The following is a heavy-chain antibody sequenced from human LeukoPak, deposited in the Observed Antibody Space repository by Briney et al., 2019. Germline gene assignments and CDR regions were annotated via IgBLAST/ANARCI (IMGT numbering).Heavy chain of an antibody. D-gene: IGHD3-9*01. CDR3: TTGAYDILTGYYHWYFDL. Sequence: GGSLRLSCADSGVTFSGSAMHWIRQASGKGLEWVGRIKSKTDGGTTDYAAPVKGRFTISRDDSKNTLYLQMNSLKTEDTAVYYCTTGAYDILTGYYHWYFDLWGRGTLVTVSS. CDR1: GVTFSGSA. J-gene: IGHJ2*01. V-gene: IGHV3-15*01. CDR2: IKSKTDGGTT.